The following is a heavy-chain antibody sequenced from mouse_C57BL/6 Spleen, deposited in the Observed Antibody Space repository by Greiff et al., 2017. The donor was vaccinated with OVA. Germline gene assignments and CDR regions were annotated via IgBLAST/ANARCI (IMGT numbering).Heavy chain of an antibody. J-gene: IGHJ2*01. CDR1: GYTFTSYW. CDR2: IDPSDSYT. D-gene: IGHD1-1*01. CDR3: ARGRGLDY. Sequence: QVQLQQSGAELVMPGASVKLSCKASGYTFTSYWMHWVKQRPGQGLEWIGEIDPSDSYTNYNQKFKGKSTLTVDKSSSTAYMQLSSLTSEDSAVYYCARGRGLDYWGQGTTLTVSS. V-gene: IGHV1-69*01.